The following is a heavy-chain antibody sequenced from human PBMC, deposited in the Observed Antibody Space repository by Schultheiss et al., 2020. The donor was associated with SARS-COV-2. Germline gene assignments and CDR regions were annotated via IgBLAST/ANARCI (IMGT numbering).Heavy chain of an antibody. CDR2: ISYDGSNK. J-gene: IGHJ6*02. CDR3: AKEVNHYYYFAMDV. V-gene: IGHV3-30*18. CDR1: GFTFSSYA. Sequence: GSLRLSCAASGFTFSSYAMSWVRQAPGKGLEWVAVISYDGSNKYYADSVKGRFTISRDNSKNTLYLQMNSLRAEDTAVYYCAKEVNHYYYFAMDVWGQGTTVTVSS.